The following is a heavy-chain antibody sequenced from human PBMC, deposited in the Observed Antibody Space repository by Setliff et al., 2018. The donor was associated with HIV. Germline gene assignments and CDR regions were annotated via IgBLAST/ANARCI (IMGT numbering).Heavy chain of an antibody. V-gene: IGHV4-4*02. J-gene: IGHJ4*02. D-gene: IGHD3-22*01. Sequence: PSETLSLTCAVSGGSISSNWWSWVRQSPGKGLEWIGEIYHSGSTHYNPSLQSRVTISVDKSKSQFSLKLNSVTAADTAVYYCGGNGYYSIDYWGQRTLVTVSS. CDR1: GGSISSNW. CDR3: GGNGYYSIDY. CDR2: IYHSGST.